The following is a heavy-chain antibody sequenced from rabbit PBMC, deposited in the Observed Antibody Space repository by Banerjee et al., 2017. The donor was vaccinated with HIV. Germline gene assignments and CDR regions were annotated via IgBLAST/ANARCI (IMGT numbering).Heavy chain of an antibody. CDR1: GFTLSSYW. D-gene: IGHD6-1*01. CDR2: IGAGSRGYT. V-gene: IGHV1S45*01. J-gene: IGHJ4*01. CDR3: ARAAYAGYGYAWGFNL. Sequence: QEQLEESGGDLVKPEGSLTLTCTASGFTLSSYWMWWVRQAPGKGLEWIACIGAGSRGYTWYASWAKGRFTISKTSSTTVTLQMTSLTAADTATYFCARAAYAGYGYAWGFNLWGPGTLVTVS.